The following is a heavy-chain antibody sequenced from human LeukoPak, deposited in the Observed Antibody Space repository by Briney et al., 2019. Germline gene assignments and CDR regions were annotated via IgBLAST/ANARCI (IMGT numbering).Heavy chain of an antibody. CDR2: ISAYNGNT. D-gene: IGHD2-2*01. CDR3: ARDSSYCSSTSCYPPIGFDP. Sequence: ASVKVSCKASGYTFTSYDISWVRQAPGQGLEWMGWISAYNGNTNYAQKLQGRVTMTTDTSTSTAYMELRSLRSDDTAVYYCARDSSYCSSTSCYPPIGFDPWGQGTLVTVSS. CDR1: GYTFTSYD. J-gene: IGHJ5*02. V-gene: IGHV1-18*01.